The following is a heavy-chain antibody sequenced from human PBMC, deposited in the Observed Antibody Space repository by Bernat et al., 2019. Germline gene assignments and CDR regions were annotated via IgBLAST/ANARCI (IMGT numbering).Heavy chain of an antibody. D-gene: IGHD6-19*01. CDR2: ISYDGSNK. J-gene: IGHJ4*02. Sequence: QVQLVESGGGVVQPGRSLRLSCAASGFTFSSYAMHWVRQAPGKGLEWVAVISYDGSNKYYADSVKGRFTISRDNSKNTLYLQMNSLRAKDTAVYYCAREWSAGYSSGWYYFDYWGQGTLVTVSS. CDR1: GFTFSSYA. V-gene: IGHV3-30-3*01. CDR3: AREWSAGYSSGWYYFDY.